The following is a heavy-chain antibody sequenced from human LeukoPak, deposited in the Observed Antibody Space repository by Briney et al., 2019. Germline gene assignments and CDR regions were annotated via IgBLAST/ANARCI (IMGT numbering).Heavy chain of an antibody. V-gene: IGHV3-74*01. Sequence: GGSLRLSCVASGFTFSSFGMHWVRHAPGKGLVWVSRINSDGSKTTYADSVKGRFTISRDNAKNTLHLQMNSLRAEDTAVYYCARGAYYYDSSGYTGILDYWGQGTLVTVSS. D-gene: IGHD3-22*01. J-gene: IGHJ4*02. CDR1: GFTFSSFG. CDR2: INSDGSKT. CDR3: ARGAYYYDSSGYTGILDY.